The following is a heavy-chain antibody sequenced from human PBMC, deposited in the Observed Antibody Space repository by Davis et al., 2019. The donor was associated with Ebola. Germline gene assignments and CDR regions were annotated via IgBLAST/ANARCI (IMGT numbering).Heavy chain of an antibody. V-gene: IGHV3-30*18. Sequence: GGSLRLSCEASGFTFSSFGMHWVRQAPGKGLEWVAVISYDGSRRYYADSVKGRFTISRDNAKNTLYLQMNSLRAEDTAVYYCANWVLVGPTTWGQGTLVTVSS. CDR2: ISYDGSRR. CDR1: GFTFSSFG. D-gene: IGHD1-26*01. CDR3: ANWVLVGPTT. J-gene: IGHJ5*02.